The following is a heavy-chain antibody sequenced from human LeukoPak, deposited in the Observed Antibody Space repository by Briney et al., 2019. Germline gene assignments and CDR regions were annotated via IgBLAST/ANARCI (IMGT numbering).Heavy chain of an antibody. V-gene: IGHV3-33*01. CDR2: IWYDGSNK. D-gene: IGHD3-9*01. CDR3: ARGRGGDILTGYYYY. J-gene: IGHJ4*02. Sequence: GGSLRLSCAASGFTFSSYGMHWVRQAPGKGLEWVAVIWYDGSNKYYADSVKGRFTISRDDSKITLYLQMNSLRAEDTAVYYCARGRGGDILTGYYYYWGQGTLVTVSS. CDR1: GFTFSSYG.